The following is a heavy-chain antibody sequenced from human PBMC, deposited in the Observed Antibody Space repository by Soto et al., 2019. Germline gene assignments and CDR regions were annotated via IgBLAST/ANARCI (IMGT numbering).Heavy chain of an antibody. D-gene: IGHD1-20*01. CDR1: GGTFSSYA. Sequence: SVKVSCKASGGTFSSYAISWVRQAPGQGLEWMGGIIPIFGTANYAQKFQGRVTITTDESTSTAYMELSSLRSEDTAVYYCARARITGNPYYYYYYGMDVWGQGTTVTLSS. J-gene: IGHJ6*02. V-gene: IGHV1-69*05. CDR3: ARARITGNPYYYYYYGMDV. CDR2: IIPIFGTA.